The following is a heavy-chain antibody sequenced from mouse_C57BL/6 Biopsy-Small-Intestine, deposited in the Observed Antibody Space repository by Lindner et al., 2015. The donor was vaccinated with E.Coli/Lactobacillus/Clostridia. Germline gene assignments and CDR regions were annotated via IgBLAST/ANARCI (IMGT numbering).Heavy chain of an antibody. CDR1: IHLHQLL. V-gene: IGHV1-59*01. CDR3: ARDYTKTSSGWYSGYYYYGMDV. CDR2: VNPSVGST. J-gene: IGHJ1*01. D-gene: IGHD1-1*01. Sequence: SVNGLLQGIWIHLHQLLYALVRQAPGQGLEWMGVVNPSVGSTSYAQKFQGRVTVTRDTSTSTVYMELSSLRSEDTAVYYCARDYTKTSSGWYSGYYYYGMDVWGQGTTVTVSS.